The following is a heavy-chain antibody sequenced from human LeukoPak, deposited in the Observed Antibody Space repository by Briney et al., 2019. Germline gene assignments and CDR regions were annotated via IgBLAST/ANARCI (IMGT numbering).Heavy chain of an antibody. V-gene: IGHV1-46*01. Sequence: ASVKASCKASGYTFTSNYIHWVRQAPGQGLEWMGMIYPRDGSTSYAQKFQGRVTVTRDTSTGTVHMELSGLRSEDTAVYYCARDQEGFGYWGQGTLVTVSS. CDR2: IYPRDGST. CDR1: GYTFTSNY. J-gene: IGHJ4*02. CDR3: ARDQEGFGY.